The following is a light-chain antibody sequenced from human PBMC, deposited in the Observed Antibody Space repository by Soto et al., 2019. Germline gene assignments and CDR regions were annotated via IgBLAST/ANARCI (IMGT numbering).Light chain of an antibody. CDR1: SSDVGGYNY. CDR3: AAWDDSLNAYV. CDR2: DVS. J-gene: IGLJ1*01. V-gene: IGLV2-14*03. Sequence: QSVLTQPASLSGSPGQSITISCTGTSSDVGGYNYVSWYQQHPGKAPKLRXXDVSHRPSGVSNRFSGSKSGNTATLTLSGLRSEDEADYYCAAWDDSLNAYVFGTGTKVTVL.